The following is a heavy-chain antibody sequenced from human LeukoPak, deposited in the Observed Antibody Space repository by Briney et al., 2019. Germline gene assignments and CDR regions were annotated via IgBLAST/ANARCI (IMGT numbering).Heavy chain of an antibody. D-gene: IGHD2-21*01. CDR2: IDSHSVSG. Sequence: PGGSLRLACTTSGFIFTDYTMNWVRQAPGKGLEWISYIDSHSVSGFYADSVKGRFTISRDNARNKHYLQMSSLRAEDTAIYYCVLSFISPKSVIHGGGFDVWGQGTMVTVSS. V-gene: IGHV3-48*01. CDR1: GFIFTDYT. CDR3: VLSFISPKSVIHGGGFDV. J-gene: IGHJ3*01.